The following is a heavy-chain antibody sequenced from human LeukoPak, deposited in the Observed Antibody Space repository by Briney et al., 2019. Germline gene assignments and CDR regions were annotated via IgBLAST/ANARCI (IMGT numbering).Heavy chain of an antibody. V-gene: IGHV1-58*02. CDR1: GFTCTSSV. CDR2: IVVGSCNT. CDR3: AYLLVGGGWYQDY. D-gene: IGHD6-19*01. J-gene: IGHJ4*02. Sequence: TSVKVSCKASGFTCTSSVMQWVRQARGQRLEWIGWIVVGSCNTNYAQKFQERVTITRDMSTSTAYMELSSLRSEDTAVYYCAYLLVGGGWYQDYWGQGTLVTVSS.